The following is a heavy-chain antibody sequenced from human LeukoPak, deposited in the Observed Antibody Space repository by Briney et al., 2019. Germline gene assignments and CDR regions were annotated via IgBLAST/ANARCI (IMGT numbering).Heavy chain of an antibody. CDR3: ARASIRGDWFDP. V-gene: IGHV4-59*11. Sequence: SETLSLTCTVSGGSISSHYWSWIRQPPGKGLEWIGYIYYSGSTNYNPSLKSRVTISVDTSKNQFSLKLSSVTAADTAVYYCARASIRGDWFDPWGQGTLVTVSS. CDR1: GGSISSHY. J-gene: IGHJ5*02. CDR2: IYYSGST. D-gene: IGHD2-15*01.